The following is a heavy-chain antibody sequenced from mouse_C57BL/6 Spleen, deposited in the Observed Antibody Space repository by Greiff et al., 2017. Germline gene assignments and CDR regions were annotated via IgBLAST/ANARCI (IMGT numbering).Heavy chain of an antibody. CDR1: GYAFSSSW. CDR3: ARRITGTYAMDC. Sequence: QVQLQQPGPELVKPGASVKISCKASGYAFSSSWMNWVKQRPGKGLEWIGRIYPGDGDTNYNGKFKGKATLTADKSSSTAYMQLSSLTSEDSAVYFCARRITGTYAMDCWGQGTSVTVSS. J-gene: IGHJ4*01. CDR2: IYPGDGDT. V-gene: IGHV1-82*01. D-gene: IGHD1-3*01.